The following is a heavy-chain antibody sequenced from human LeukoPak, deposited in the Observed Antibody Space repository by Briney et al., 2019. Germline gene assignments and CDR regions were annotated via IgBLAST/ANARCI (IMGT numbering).Heavy chain of an antibody. Sequence: GGSLRLSCASSGFSLSSYWMSWVRQAPGKGLEWVASIKQDGSEKYYVDSVKGRFTISRDSAKKSLYLQMNNLRAEDTPVYYCARALDSSSSRYQAFEYWGQGTPVTVSS. D-gene: IGHD2-2*01. CDR1: GFSLSSYW. V-gene: IGHV3-7*01. CDR3: ARALDSSSSRYQAFEY. J-gene: IGHJ4*02. CDR2: IKQDGSEK.